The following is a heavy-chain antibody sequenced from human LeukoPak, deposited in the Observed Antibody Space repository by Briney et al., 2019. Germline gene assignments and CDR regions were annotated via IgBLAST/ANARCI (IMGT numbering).Heavy chain of an antibody. V-gene: IGHV1-8*01. Sequence: ASVKVSCKASGYTFTSYDINWVRQATGQGLEWMGWMNPNSGNTGYAQKSQGRVTMTRNTSISTAYMELSSLRSEDTAVYYCARRMVLIYYYYYGMDVWGQGTTVTVSS. CDR3: ARRMVLIYYYYYGMDV. CDR2: MNPNSGNT. CDR1: GYTFTSYD. D-gene: IGHD3-10*01. J-gene: IGHJ6*02.